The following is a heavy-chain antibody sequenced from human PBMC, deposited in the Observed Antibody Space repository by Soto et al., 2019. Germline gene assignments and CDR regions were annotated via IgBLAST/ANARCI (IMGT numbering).Heavy chain of an antibody. CDR3: AKDLWTTVTTMIDY. CDR1: GFTFTSYA. V-gene: IGHV3-23*01. D-gene: IGHD4-17*01. J-gene: IGHJ4*02. Sequence: RGSLRLSCAASGFTFTSYAMSWVRQAPGKGLEWVSGISGSGYTTDYADSVKGRFTISRDNSKSTLYLQMNSLRAEDTAVYYCAKDLWTTVTTMIDYWGQGTLVTVSS. CDR2: ISGSGYTT.